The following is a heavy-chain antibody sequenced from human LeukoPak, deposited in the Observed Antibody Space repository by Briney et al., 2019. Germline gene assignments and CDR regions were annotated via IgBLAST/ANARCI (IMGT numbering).Heavy chain of an antibody. Sequence: GGSLRLSCAPSGFTFSTYSMNWVRQAPGKGLKWVSSIGSSRSYIYYADSVKGRFTISRDNAKNSLYLQMNSLRAEDTAVYYCARDGSPAYNWYFDLWGRGTLVTVSS. J-gene: IGHJ2*01. CDR3: ARDGSPAYNWYFDL. V-gene: IGHV3-21*01. CDR1: GFTFSTYS. D-gene: IGHD2-15*01. CDR2: IGSSRSYI.